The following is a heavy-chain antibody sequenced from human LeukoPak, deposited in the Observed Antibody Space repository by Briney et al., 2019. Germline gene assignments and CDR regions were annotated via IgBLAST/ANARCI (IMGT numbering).Heavy chain of an antibody. D-gene: IGHD1-7*01. Sequence: GGSLRLSCAASGFTFSSYAMNWVRQAPGKGLEWVPNISSSGTTIYYADSVKGRFTISTDNAKNSLYLQMNSLRAEDTAIYYCARKLELRGSFDYWGQGTLVTVSS. CDR1: GFTFSSYA. J-gene: IGHJ4*02. CDR2: ISSSGTTI. V-gene: IGHV3-48*03. CDR3: ARKLELRGSFDY.